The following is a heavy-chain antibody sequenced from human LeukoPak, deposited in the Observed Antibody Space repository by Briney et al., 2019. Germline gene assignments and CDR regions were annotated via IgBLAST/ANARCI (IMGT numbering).Heavy chain of an antibody. CDR3: ASITFGGVIAD. V-gene: IGHV4-59*08. CDR2: IYSSWST. D-gene: IGHD3-16*02. Sequence: SEPLSLTCTVSVGSISSYYWSWIRQPPRKGLAWIRNIYSSWSTNSPPSHTSPVTSSACPSTNQLSLKLSSVTAADTAVYYCASITFGGVIADWGQGTLGTVSS. CDR1: VGSISSYY. J-gene: IGHJ4*02.